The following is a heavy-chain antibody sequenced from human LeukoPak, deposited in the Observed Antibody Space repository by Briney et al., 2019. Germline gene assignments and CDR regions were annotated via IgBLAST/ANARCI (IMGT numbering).Heavy chain of an antibody. CDR2: IYTSGSP. J-gene: IGHJ4*02. CDR3: ARVRYSYGRREYYFDY. CDR1: GGSISSYY. Sequence: PSETLSLTCSVSGGSISSYYWSWIRQPAGKGLECIGRIYTSGSPNYNPSLKSRVTMSVDTSKNQFSLKLSSVTAADTAVYYCARVRYSYGRREYYFDYWGQGTLVTVSS. V-gene: IGHV4-4*07. D-gene: IGHD5-18*01.